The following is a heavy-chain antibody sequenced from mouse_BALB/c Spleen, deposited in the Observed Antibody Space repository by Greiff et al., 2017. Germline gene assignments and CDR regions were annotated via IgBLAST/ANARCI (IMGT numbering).Heavy chain of an antibody. J-gene: IGHJ4*01. CDR3: AREGYDDGYAMDY. Sequence: EVQVVESGGGLVQPGGSLKLSCAASGFTFSSYGMSWVRQTPDKRLELVATINSNGGSTYYPDSVKGRFTISRDNAKNTLYLQMSSLKSEDTAMYYCAREGYDDGYAMDYWGQGTSVTVSS. CDR2: INSNGGST. CDR1: GFTFSSYG. D-gene: IGHD2-2*01. V-gene: IGHV5-6-3*01.